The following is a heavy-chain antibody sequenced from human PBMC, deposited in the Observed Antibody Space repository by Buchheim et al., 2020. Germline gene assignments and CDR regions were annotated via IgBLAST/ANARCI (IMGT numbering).Heavy chain of an antibody. Sequence: EVQLVESGGGLVQPGGSLRLACEVSGSTFSNYWMHWVRQAPGKGPVWLSYINRDGSSVTYADSVKGRFTISRDNAKNTLYLQMNSLRAEDTAMYYCAIPYYDFWSGPDNWGQGTL. CDR3: AIPYYDFWSGPDN. V-gene: IGHV3-74*01. CDR1: GSTFSNYW. CDR2: INRDGSSV. J-gene: IGHJ4*02. D-gene: IGHD3-3*01.